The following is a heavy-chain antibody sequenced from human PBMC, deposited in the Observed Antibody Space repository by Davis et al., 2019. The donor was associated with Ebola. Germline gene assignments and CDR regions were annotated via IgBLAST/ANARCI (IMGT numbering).Heavy chain of an antibody. D-gene: IGHD5-12*01. CDR2: IYYSGST. V-gene: IGHV4-59*01. CDR1: GGSISSYY. J-gene: IGHJ6*02. Sequence: MPSETLSLTCTVSGGSISSYYWSWIRQPPGKGLEWIGYIYYSGSTNYNPSLKSRVTISVDTSKNQFSPKLSSVTAADTAVYYCARDSWLYGMDVWGQGTTVTVSS. CDR3: ARDSWLYGMDV.